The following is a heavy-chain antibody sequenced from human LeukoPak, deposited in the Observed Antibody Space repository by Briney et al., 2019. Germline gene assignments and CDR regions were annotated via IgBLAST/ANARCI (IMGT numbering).Heavy chain of an antibody. J-gene: IGHJ1*01. Sequence: GEPLKISCKGSGYIFSSYWLAWVRQMPGKGLEWMGIVYPGDSDIRYSPSFQGLVTISADTSINTAYLQLSSLEASDTAMYFCARLNHYDTSGYYSSEYFQYWGQGTLVTVSS. CDR2: VYPGDSDI. D-gene: IGHD3-22*01. CDR3: ARLNHYDTSGYYSSEYFQY. CDR1: GYIFSSYW. V-gene: IGHV5-51*01.